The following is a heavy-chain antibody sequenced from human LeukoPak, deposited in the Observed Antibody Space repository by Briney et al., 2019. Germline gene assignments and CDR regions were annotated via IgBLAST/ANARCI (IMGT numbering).Heavy chain of an antibody. CDR2: ISWNSGSI. CDR1: GFTFDDYA. V-gene: IGHV3-9*01. J-gene: IGHJ4*02. D-gene: IGHD2-15*01. Sequence: GRSLRLSCAASGFTFDDYAMHWVRQAPGKGLEWVSGISWNSGSIGYADSVKGRFTISRDNSKNTLYLQMNSLRAEDTAIYYCARRATPSPHFDCWGQGTLVAVSS. CDR3: ARRATPSPHFDC.